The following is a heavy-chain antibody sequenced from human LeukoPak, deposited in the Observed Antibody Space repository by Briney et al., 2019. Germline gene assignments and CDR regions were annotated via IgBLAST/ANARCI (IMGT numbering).Heavy chain of an antibody. CDR2: IVGSGAGT. J-gene: IGHJ4*02. CDR3: AKDYGTYGSGSCFDY. D-gene: IGHD3-10*01. Sequence: GGSLRLSCAASGFTFSSYAMSWVRQAPGMGLEWVSVIVGSGAGTYYADSVKGRFTVSRDNSKNTLYLQMNSLRAEDTAVYYCAKDYGTYGSGSCFDYWGQRTLVTVSS. CDR1: GFTFSSYA. V-gene: IGHV3-23*01.